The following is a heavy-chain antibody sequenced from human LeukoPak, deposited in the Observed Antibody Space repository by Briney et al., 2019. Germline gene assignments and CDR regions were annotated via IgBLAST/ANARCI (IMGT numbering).Heavy chain of an antibody. Sequence: PSETLSLTCTVSGGSISSSSYYRGWIRQPPGKGLEWIGSIYYSGSTYYNPSLKSRVTISVDTSKNQFSLKLSSVTAADTAVYYCARHFWELHLFDYWGQGTLVTVSS. CDR1: GGSISSSSYY. D-gene: IGHD1-26*01. CDR3: ARHFWELHLFDY. CDR2: IYYSGST. J-gene: IGHJ4*02. V-gene: IGHV4-39*01.